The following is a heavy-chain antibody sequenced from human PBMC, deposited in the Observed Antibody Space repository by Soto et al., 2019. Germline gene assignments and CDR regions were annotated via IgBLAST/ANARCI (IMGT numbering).Heavy chain of an antibody. V-gene: IGHV3-15*01. CDR2: IKSKTDGGTT. CDR1: GLIFSNAW. D-gene: IGHD3-3*01. J-gene: IGHJ3*01. Sequence: GGSLRLSCAASGLIFSNAWMSWVRQAPGKGLEWVGRIKSKTDGGTTDYAAPVKGRFTISRDDSKNTLFLQMSSLKTEDTAVYYCKTPLDFDAFDVWGQGTMVTVSS. CDR3: KTPLDFDAFDV.